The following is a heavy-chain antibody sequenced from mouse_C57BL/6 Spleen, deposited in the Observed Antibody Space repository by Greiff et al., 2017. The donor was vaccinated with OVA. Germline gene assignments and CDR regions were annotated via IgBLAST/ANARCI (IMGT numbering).Heavy chain of an antibody. CDR2: ISDGGSYT. Sequence: EVKLMESGGGLVKPGGSLKLSCAASGFTFSSYAMSWVRQTPEKRLEWVATISDGGSYTYYPDNVKGRFTISRDNAKNNLYLQMSHLKSEDTAMYYCARDGDGGDLLPYYFDYWGQGTTLTVSS. J-gene: IGHJ2*01. CDR3: ARDGDGGDLLPYYFDY. V-gene: IGHV5-4*01. D-gene: IGHD1-1*01. CDR1: GFTFSSYA.